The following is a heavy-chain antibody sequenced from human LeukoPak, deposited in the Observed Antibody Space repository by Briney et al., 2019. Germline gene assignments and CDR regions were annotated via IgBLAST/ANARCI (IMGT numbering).Heavy chain of an antibody. CDR1: GFTFSSYS. V-gene: IGHV3-21*01. CDR2: ISSSSSYI. J-gene: IGHJ4*02. D-gene: IGHD6-13*01. Sequence: PGGSLRLSCAASGFTFSSYSMNWVRQAPGKGLEWVSSISSSSSYIYYADSVKGRFTISRDNAKNSLYLQMNSLRAEDTAVYYCAVPQIAAAGNGFDYWGQGTLVTVSS. CDR3: AVPQIAAAGNGFDY.